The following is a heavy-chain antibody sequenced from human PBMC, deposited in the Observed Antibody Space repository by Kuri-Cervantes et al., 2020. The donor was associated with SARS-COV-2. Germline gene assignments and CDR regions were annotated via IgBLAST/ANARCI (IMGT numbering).Heavy chain of an antibody. CDR1: GFTFTSYA. V-gene: IGHV3-23*01. CDR3: AKVYCSGGSCYTLRHGPYYYYYYMDV. CDR2: ISGGGGST. Sequence: GGFLRLSCAASGFTFTSYAMSWVRQAPGKGLEWVSAISGGGGSTYYADSVKGRFTISRDNSKNTLYLQMNSLRAEDTAVYYCAKVYCSGGSCYTLRHGPYYYYYYMDVWGKGTTVTVSS. J-gene: IGHJ6*03. D-gene: IGHD2-15*01.